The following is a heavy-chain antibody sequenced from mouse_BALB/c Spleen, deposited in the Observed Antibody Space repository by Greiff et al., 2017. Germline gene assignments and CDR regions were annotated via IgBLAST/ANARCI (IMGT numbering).Heavy chain of an antibody. CDR3: AAVYFYCAMDY. CDR1: GFSLTSYG. D-gene: IGHD2-1*01. CDR2: IWSGGST. Sequence: VQLQQSGPSLVQPSQCLSITCTVSGFSLTSYGVHWVRQSPGKGLEWLAVIWSGGSTDYNAAFMSRLSITTDNSKSQVFFKMNSLQADDTAIYYCAAVYFYCAMDYWGQGTSVTVSS. J-gene: IGHJ4*01. V-gene: IGHV2-5-1*01.